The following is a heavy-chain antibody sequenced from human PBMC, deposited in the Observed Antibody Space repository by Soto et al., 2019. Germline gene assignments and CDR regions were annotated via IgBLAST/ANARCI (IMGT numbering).Heavy chain of an antibody. CDR1: GFTFSSYS. Sequence: GGSLRLSCAASGFTFSSYSMNWVRQAPGKGLEWVAYISSNGSNKYYADSVKGRFTISRDNSKNTLYLQMNSLRAEDTAVYYCARDPYLSAFDYWGQGTLVTVSS. V-gene: IGHV3-48*01. J-gene: IGHJ4*02. CDR3: ARDPYLSAFDY. CDR2: ISSNGSNK. D-gene: IGHD1-26*01.